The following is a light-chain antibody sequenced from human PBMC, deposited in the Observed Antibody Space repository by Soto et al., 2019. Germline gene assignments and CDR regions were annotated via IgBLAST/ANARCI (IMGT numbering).Light chain of an antibody. CDR3: SSYTSNGKV. CDR2: EVS. Sequence: QSALTQPASVSGSPGQSITISCTGTSSDVGGYNYVSWYQQHPGKAPKLMIYEVSNRPSGVSNRFSGSKSGNTASLTISGLQAEDEAVYYCSSYTSNGKVFGGGTKLTVL. J-gene: IGLJ3*02. V-gene: IGLV2-14*01. CDR1: SSDVGGYNY.